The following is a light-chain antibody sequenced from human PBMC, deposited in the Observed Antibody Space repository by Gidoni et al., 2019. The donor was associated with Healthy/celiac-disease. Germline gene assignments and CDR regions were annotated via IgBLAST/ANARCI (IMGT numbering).Light chain of an antibody. CDR1: QDIGND. Sequence: DIQMTQSPSSLSASVGDRVTITCQASQDIGNDLNWYQQKPGKAPKLLIYDASNLETGVPSRFSGSGSGTDFTFTISSLQPEDIATYYCQQYDNLPPLTFGGGTKVEIK. V-gene: IGKV1-33*01. CDR2: DAS. J-gene: IGKJ4*01. CDR3: QQYDNLPPLT.